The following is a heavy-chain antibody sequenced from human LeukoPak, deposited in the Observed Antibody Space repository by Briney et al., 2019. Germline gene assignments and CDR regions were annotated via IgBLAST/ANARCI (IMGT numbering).Heavy chain of an antibody. D-gene: IGHD5-12*01. Sequence: SVKLSCKASGGTFSSYAISWVRQAPGQGLEWMGGIITIFGTAMYAQKFQGRVTITADESTSTAYMELSSLRSEDTAVYYCARSTSGYDYRVDYWGQGTLVTVSS. V-gene: IGHV1-69*13. CDR3: ARSTSGYDYRVDY. J-gene: IGHJ4*02. CDR1: GGTFSSYA. CDR2: IITIFGTA.